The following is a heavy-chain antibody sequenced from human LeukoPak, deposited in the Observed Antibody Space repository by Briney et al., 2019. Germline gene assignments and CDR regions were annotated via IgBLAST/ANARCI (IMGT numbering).Heavy chain of an antibody. Sequence: SETLSLTCAVYGGSFSGYYWSLIRQPPGKGLEWIGEMNHSGSTNYNPSLKSRVTISVDTSKNQFSLKLSSVTAADTAVYYCARRVNEYYDSSGYHNWFDPWGQGTLVTVSS. CDR2: MNHSGST. V-gene: IGHV4-34*01. D-gene: IGHD3-22*01. J-gene: IGHJ5*02. CDR1: GGSFSGYY. CDR3: ARRVNEYYDSSGYHNWFDP.